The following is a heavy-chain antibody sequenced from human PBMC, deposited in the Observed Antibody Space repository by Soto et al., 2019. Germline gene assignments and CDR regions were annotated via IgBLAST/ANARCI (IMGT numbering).Heavy chain of an antibody. J-gene: IGHJ4*02. V-gene: IGHV4-59*01. CDR3: ARGSEWFGGSLYY. Sequence: QVQLQESGPGLVKPSETLSLTCTVSGGSISSYYWTWIRQPPGKQLEWIGYIYYTGSTNYNPSLKRRITLSLDTSKSEFTLSLSSVTAAETAIYYCARGSEWFGGSLYYLGQGPLVTVST. CDR2: IYYTGST. D-gene: IGHD3-10*01. CDR1: GGSISSYY.